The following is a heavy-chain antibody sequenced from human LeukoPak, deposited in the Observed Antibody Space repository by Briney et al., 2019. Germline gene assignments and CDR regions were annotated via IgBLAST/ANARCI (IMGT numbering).Heavy chain of an antibody. CDR1: GYTFISYG. V-gene: IGHV1-18*01. D-gene: IGHD6-19*01. CDR3: ARRRAVAGVNWFDP. CDR2: ISSHNGYT. Sequence: ASVKVSCKASGYTFISYGISWVRRAPGQGLEWMGWISSHNGYTEYAQKFQGRVTMTTDTSMSTAYMELGSLRSDDTAVYYCARRRAVAGVNWFDPWGQGTLVTVSS. J-gene: IGHJ5*02.